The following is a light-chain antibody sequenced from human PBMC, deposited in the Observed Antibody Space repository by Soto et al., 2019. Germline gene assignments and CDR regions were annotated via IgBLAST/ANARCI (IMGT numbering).Light chain of an antibody. CDR1: QTIDRL. CDR2: KAS. CDR3: QQYNSYPLT. Sequence: DIQMTQSPSTLSASVGDRVTITCRASQTIDRLLAWYHQKPGKAPTLLIYKASTLESGVPSRFSGSGSGTEFTLTISSLQPDDFATYYCQQYNSYPLTFGQGTRLEIK. V-gene: IGKV1-5*03. J-gene: IGKJ5*01.